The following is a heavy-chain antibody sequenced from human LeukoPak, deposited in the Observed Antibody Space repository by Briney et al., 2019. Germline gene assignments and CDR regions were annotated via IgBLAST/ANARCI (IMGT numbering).Heavy chain of an antibody. Sequence: GGSLRLSCAASGFTFSSYWMSWVRQAPGKGLEWVANIKQDGSEKYYVDSVKGRFTISRDNAKNSLYLQMNSLRAEDTAVYYCARIRVATTPPDYYYYYGMDVWGQGTTVTVSS. J-gene: IGHJ6*02. CDR3: ARIRVATTPPDYYYYYGMDV. D-gene: IGHD5-12*01. CDR2: IKQDGSEK. V-gene: IGHV3-7*01. CDR1: GFTFSSYW.